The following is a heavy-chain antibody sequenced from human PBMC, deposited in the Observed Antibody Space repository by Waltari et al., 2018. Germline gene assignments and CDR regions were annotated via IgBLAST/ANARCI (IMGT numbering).Heavy chain of an antibody. V-gene: IGHV5-51*01. J-gene: IGHJ6*02. CDR2: IYPGDSDT. D-gene: IGHD2-8*01. CDR3: ARHGLRDCTNGVCSFQGMDV. CDR1: GYSFTSYW. Sequence: EVQLVQSGAEVKKPGESLKISCKGSGYSFTSYWIGWVRQMPGKGPEWMGVIYPGDSDTRYSPSFQGQVTIAADKSISTAYLQWSSLKASDTAMYYCARHGLRDCTNGVCSFQGMDVWGQGTTVTVSS.